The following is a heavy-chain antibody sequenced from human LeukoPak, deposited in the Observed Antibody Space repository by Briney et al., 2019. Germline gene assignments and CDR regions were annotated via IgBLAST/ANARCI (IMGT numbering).Heavy chain of an antibody. V-gene: IGHV4-59*01. CDR2: MYYTGST. D-gene: IGHD1-26*01. CDR3: ARDGCPTTKSGCVGNWFDP. CDR1: GGSISSYY. Sequence: TETLSLTCTVSGGSISSYYWSWIRQPPGKGLEWIGYMYYTGSTNYNPSLKSRLTISVDTSKNQFSLRLSSVTAADTAVYYCARDGCPTTKSGCVGNWFDPWGQGTLVTVSS. J-gene: IGHJ5*02.